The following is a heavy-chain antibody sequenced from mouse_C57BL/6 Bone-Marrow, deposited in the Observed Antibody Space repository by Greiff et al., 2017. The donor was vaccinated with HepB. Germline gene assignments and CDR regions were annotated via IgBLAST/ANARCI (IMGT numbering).Heavy chain of an antibody. CDR1: GYTFTDYY. D-gene: IGHD1-1*01. V-gene: IGHV1-75*01. CDR3: ARGAITAVVATGAMDY. Sequence: QVQLQQSGPELVKPGASVKISCKASGYTFTDYYINWVKQRPGQGLEWIGWIFPGSGSTYYNEKFKGKATLTVDKSSSTAYMLLSSLTSEDSAVYFCARGAITAVVATGAMDYWGQGTSVTVSS. CDR2: IFPGSGST. J-gene: IGHJ4*01.